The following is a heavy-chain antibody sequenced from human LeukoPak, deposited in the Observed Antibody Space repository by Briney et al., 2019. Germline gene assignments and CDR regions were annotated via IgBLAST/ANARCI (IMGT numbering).Heavy chain of an antibody. D-gene: IGHD6-13*01. V-gene: IGHV3-21*01. CDR2: ISSSSSYI. J-gene: IGHJ5*02. Sequence: GGSLRLSCAASGFTFSSYAMHWVRQAPGKGLEWVSSISSSSSYIYYADSVKGRFTISRDNAKNSLYLQMNSLRAEDTAVYYCAGGYSSSWYRFDPWGQGTLVTVSS. CDR3: AGGYSSSWYRFDP. CDR1: GFTFSSYA.